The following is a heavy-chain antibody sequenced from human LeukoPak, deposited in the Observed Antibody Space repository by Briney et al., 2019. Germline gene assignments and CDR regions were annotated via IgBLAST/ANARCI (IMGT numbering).Heavy chain of an antibody. CDR3: ARGSMTTVTPDFDY. V-gene: IGHV1-2*02. J-gene: IGHJ4*02. CDR2: INPNSGGT. CDR1: GYTFTGYY. Sequence: ASVKVSCKASGYTFTGYYMHWVRQAPGQGLEWMGWINPNSGGTNYAQKFQGRVTMTRDTSISTAYMELSRLRSDDTAVYYCARGSMTTVTPDFDYWGQGTLVTVSS. D-gene: IGHD4-17*01.